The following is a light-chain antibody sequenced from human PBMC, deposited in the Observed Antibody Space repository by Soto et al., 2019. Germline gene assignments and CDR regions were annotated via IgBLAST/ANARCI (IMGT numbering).Light chain of an antibody. CDR3: QTWVTAGV. J-gene: IGLJ2*01. V-gene: IGLV4-69*01. CDR1: SGHSSYA. CDR2: LNSDGSH. Sequence: QTVVTQSPSASASLGASVKLTCTLSSGHSSYAIAWHQQQPEKGPRYLMKLNSDGSHSKGDGIPDRFSGSSSGAERYLTISSLQSEDEADYYCQTWVTAGVFGGGTKLTVL.